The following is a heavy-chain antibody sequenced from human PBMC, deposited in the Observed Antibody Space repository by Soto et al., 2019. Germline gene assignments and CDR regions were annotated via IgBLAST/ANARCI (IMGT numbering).Heavy chain of an antibody. D-gene: IGHD3-16*01. V-gene: IGHV3-7*05. Sequence: EVQLVESGGGLVQPGGSLRLSCAASGFTFSTYWMNWVRQAPGKGLEWVANIKEDGSEEYYVDSVKGRFTISRDNAKNSLFLDMNSLRGGGTAVYYCARDWGAPGRGSAFGYYYHFGMEVWGQGTTVTVPS. CDR3: ARDWGAPGRGSAFGYYYHFGMEV. CDR1: GFTFSTYW. J-gene: IGHJ6*02. CDR2: IKEDGSEE.